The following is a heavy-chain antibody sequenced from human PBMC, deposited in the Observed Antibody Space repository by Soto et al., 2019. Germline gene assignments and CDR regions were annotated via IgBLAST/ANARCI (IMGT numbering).Heavy chain of an antibody. CDR1: GGTFSSYA. J-gene: IGHJ5*02. CDR3: ARTYVEMATIWNWFDP. D-gene: IGHD5-12*01. CDR2: IIPIFGTA. Sequence: ASVKVSCKASGGTFSSYAISWVRQAPGQGLEWMGGIIPIFGTANYAQKFQGRVTITADKSTSTAYMELGSLRSEDTAVYYCARTYVEMATIWNWFDPWGQGTLVTVSS. V-gene: IGHV1-69*06.